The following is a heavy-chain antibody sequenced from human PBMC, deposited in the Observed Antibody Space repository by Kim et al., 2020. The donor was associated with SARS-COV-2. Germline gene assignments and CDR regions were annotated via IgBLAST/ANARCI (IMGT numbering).Heavy chain of an antibody. J-gene: IGHJ4*02. CDR1: GYTFTSYA. Sequence: ASVKVSCKASGYTFTSYAMHWVRQAPGQRLEWMGWINAGNGNTKYSQKFQGRVTNTRDTSASTAYMELSSLRSEDTAVYYCARDGVVAGLFDYWGQGTLVTVSS. CDR2: INAGNGNT. D-gene: IGHD3-3*01. V-gene: IGHV1-3*01. CDR3: ARDGVVAGLFDY.